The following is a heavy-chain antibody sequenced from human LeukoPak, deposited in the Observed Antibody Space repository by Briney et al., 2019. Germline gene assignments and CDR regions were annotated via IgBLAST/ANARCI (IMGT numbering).Heavy chain of an antibody. J-gene: IGHJ4*02. V-gene: IGHV1-18*01. CDR2: ISAYNGNT. CDR1: GYTFTSYG. D-gene: IGHD3-3*01. CDR3: ARDYDFWSGYYSGGLSERDGSLRFDY. Sequence: GASVKVSCKASGYTFTSYGISWVRQAPGQGLEWMGWISAYNGNTNYAQKLQGRVTMTTDTSTSTAYTELRSLRSDDTAVYYCARDYDFWSGYYSGGLSERDGSLRFDYWGQGTLVTVSS.